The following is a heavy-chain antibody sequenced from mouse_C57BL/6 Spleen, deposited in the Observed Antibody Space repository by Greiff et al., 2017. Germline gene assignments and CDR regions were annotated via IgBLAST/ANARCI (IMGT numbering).Heavy chain of an antibody. CDR1: GFTFSSYA. J-gene: IGHJ2*01. CDR3: TSLTGPYYFDY. V-gene: IGHV5-9-1*02. Sequence: EVMLVESGEGLVKPGGSLKLSCAASGFTFSSYAMSWVRQTPEKRLEWVAYISSGGDYIYYADTVKGRFTISRDNARNTLYLQMSSLKSEDTAMYYCTSLTGPYYFDYWGQGTTLTVSS. D-gene: IGHD4-1*01. CDR2: ISSGGDYI.